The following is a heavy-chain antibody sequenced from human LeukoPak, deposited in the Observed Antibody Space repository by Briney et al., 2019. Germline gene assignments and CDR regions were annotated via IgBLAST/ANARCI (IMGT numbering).Heavy chain of an antibody. D-gene: IGHD2-15*01. CDR3: ARKANCGGGACYPSYYYYFFDF. V-gene: IGHV4-59*01. CDR1: GGSISSFY. CDR2: VSYSGST. J-gene: IGHJ6*03. Sequence: SETLSLTCSVSGGSISSFYWNWIRYTPGKGLEWIGYVSYSGSTNYNPSLKGRVSISVDTSKNQFSLSLRSVTAADTAVYYCARKANCGGGACYPSYYYYFFDFWGKGTTVTVSS.